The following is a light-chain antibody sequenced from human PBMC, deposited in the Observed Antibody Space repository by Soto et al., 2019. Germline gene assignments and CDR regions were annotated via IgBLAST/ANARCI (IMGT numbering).Light chain of an antibody. V-gene: IGLV2-8*01. J-gene: IGLJ1*01. CDR1: SSDVGGYNY. Sequence: QSALTQPPSASGSPGQSVTISCTGTSSDVGGYNYVSWYQQHPGKAPKLMIFEVSKRPSGVPDRFSGSKSDNTASLTVSGLQAEDEADYYCSSYAGRYSFGVFGTGTKVTVL. CDR2: EVS. CDR3: SSYAGRYSFGV.